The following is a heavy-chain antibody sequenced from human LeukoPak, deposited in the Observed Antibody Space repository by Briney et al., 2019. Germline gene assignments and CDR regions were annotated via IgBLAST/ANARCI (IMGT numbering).Heavy chain of an antibody. CDR1: GGSVSSGSYY. CDR2: IYYSGST. J-gene: IGHJ6*02. Sequence: SETLSLTCTVSGGSVSSGSYYWSWIRQPPGKGLEWIGYIYYSGSTNYSPSLKSRVTISVDTSKNQFSLKLSSVTAADTAVYYCARDQFSLDYRYYYYYGMDVWGQGTTVTVSS. V-gene: IGHV4-61*01. D-gene: IGHD3/OR15-3a*01. CDR3: ARDQFSLDYRYYYYYGMDV.